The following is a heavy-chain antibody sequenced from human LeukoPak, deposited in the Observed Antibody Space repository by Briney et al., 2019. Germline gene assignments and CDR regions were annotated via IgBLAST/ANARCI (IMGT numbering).Heavy chain of an antibody. V-gene: IGHV4-34*01. CDR2: INHSGST. J-gene: IGHJ6*02. CDR3: ARDLDPYGSGTFYGMDV. Sequence: PSETLSLTCAVYGGSFSGYYWSWLRQPPGKGLEWIGEINHSGSTNYNPSLKSRVTISVDTSKNQFSLKLSSVTAADTAVYYCARDLDPYGSGTFYGMDVWGQGTTVTVSS. D-gene: IGHD3-10*01. CDR1: GGSFSGYY.